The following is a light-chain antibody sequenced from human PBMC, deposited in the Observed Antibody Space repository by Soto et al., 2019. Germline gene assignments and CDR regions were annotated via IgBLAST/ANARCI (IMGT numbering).Light chain of an antibody. CDR2: SNN. Sequence: QSVLTQPPSASGTPGQMVTISCSGSSSNIGSNYVYWYQQLPGTAPKLLIYSNNQRPSGVPDRFSGSKSGTSASLAISGLRSEDEADYYCAAWDDSLSGWVFGGGTKVTVL. J-gene: IGLJ3*02. V-gene: IGLV1-47*02. CDR3: AAWDDSLSGWV. CDR1: SSNIGSNY.